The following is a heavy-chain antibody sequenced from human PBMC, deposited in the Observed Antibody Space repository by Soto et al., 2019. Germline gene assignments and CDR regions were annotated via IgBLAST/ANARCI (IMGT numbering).Heavy chain of an antibody. Sequence: EVQLVESGGGLVQPGGSLKLSCAASGFTFSGFAMHWVRQASGKGLEWVDRIRNKTNNYATAYAASVKGRFTISRDDSKNTTYLQMNSLKTEDTAVYYCTRSSAAGTSDFDYWGQGALVTVSS. CDR1: GFTFSGFA. CDR3: TRSSAAGTSDFDY. V-gene: IGHV3-73*02. D-gene: IGHD6-13*01. CDR2: IRNKTNNYAT. J-gene: IGHJ4*02.